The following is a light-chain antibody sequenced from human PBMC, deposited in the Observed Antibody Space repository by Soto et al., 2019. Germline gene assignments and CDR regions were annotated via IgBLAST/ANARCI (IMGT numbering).Light chain of an antibody. Sequence: EVVLTQSPATLSLSPGERATLSCRASQSVSSSYLAWYQQKPGQAPRLLIYGASSRATGIPARFNGSGSGTEFTLTISSLQSEDSGVYYCQQYNKWPAEITFGQGTRLEIK. CDR1: QSVSSSY. V-gene: IGKV3D-15*01. CDR3: QQYNKWPAEIT. J-gene: IGKJ5*01. CDR2: GAS.